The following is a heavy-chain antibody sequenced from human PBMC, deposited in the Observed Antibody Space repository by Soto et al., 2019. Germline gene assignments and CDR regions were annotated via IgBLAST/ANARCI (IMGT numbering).Heavy chain of an antibody. Sequence: EVQLEESGGGLVQPGGSLRLSCAASGFTLSMYWMTWVRQAPGRGLEWVANIKQDGSKKSYLDSVRGRFTISRDNVRNSLYLQMESLRAEDTALYYCARDVSPGSSSLYLDAFDIWGQGTMVIVSS. CDR1: GFTLSMYW. CDR3: ARDVSPGSSSLYLDAFDI. CDR2: IKQDGSKK. J-gene: IGHJ3*02. V-gene: IGHV3-7*05. D-gene: IGHD6-13*01.